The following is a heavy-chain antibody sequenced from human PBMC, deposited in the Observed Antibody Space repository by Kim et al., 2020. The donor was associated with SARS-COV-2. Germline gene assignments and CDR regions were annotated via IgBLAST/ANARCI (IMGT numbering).Heavy chain of an antibody. CDR1: GGSISSYY. D-gene: IGHD3-22*01. Sequence: SETLSLTCTVSGGSISSYYRSWIRQPPGKGLEWIGYIYYSGSTNYNPSLKSRVTISVDTSKNQFSLKLSSVTAADTAVYYCARGSDRGPAPGFDYWGQGTLVTVSS. CDR2: IYYSGST. J-gene: IGHJ4*02. CDR3: ARGSDRGPAPGFDY. V-gene: IGHV4-59*13.